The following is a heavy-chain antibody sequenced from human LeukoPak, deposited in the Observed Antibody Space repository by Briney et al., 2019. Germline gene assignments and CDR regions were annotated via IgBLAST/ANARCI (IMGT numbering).Heavy chain of an antibody. CDR2: INPSGGST. D-gene: IGHD6-6*01. CDR1: GYTFTSYF. Sequence: ASVKVSCKASGYTFTSYFMRWVRQAPGQGLEWMGIINPSGGSTSYAQKFQGRVAMTRDTSTSTVYMELSSLRSEDTAVYYCARTAGRTFDYWGQGTLVTVSS. CDR3: ARTAGRTFDY. J-gene: IGHJ4*02. V-gene: IGHV1-46*01.